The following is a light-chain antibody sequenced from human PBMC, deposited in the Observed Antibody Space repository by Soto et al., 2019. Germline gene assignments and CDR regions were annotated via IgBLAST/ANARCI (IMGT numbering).Light chain of an antibody. Sequence: QSALTQPASVSGSPGQSITISCTGTSSDVGGYNYVSWYQQHPGKAPKLMIYDVSNRPSGVSNRFSGSTSGNTASLTSSGLQAEDEDDYYCSSYTSSSTLVFGGGTKLTVL. CDR3: SSYTSSSTLV. J-gene: IGLJ2*01. V-gene: IGLV2-14*01. CDR1: SSDVGGYNY. CDR2: DVS.